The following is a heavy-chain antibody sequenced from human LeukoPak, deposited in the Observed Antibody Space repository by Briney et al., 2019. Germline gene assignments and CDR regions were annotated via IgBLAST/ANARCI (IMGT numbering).Heavy chain of an antibody. V-gene: IGHV4-59*01. CDR1: GGSISSYY. J-gene: IGHJ4*02. D-gene: IGHD6-25*01. CDR2: IYYSGST. Sequence: SETLSLTCTVSGGSISSYYWSWIRQPPGKGLEWIGYIYYSGSTNYNPSLKSRVTISVDTSKNQFSLKLSSVTAADTAVYYCAREWSSGWAEFDYWGQGTLVTVSS. CDR3: AREWSSGWAEFDY.